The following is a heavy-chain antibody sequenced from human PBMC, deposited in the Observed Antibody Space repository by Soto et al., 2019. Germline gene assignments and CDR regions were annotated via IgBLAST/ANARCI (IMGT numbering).Heavy chain of an antibody. CDR2: ISGIGGST. D-gene: IGHD6-13*01. J-gene: IGHJ4*02. Sequence: PGGSLRLSCAASGFTFTGYALSWVRQAPGKGLEWVATISGIGGSTYLADSVKGRLSISRDNSKNTVSLLMDSLRAEDTAVYFCARGSSGYISSWYYFHYRGPGTLVTVS. CDR3: ARGSSGYISSWYYFHY. CDR1: GFTFTGYA. V-gene: IGHV3-23*01.